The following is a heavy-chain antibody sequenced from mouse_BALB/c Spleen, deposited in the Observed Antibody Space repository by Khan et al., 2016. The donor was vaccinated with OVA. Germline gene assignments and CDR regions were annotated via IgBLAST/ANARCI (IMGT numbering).Heavy chain of an antibody. V-gene: IGHV1-4*01. CDR2: INPSNGYT. CDR1: GYTFTSYT. D-gene: IGHD2-14*01. J-gene: IGHJ3*01. Sequence: QVQLQQSGAELARPGASVKMSCKASGYTFTSYTIHWIKLRPGQGLEWIGFINPSNGYTNYNQKFKDKATFTADKSSTTVYMQLSSLTSDDSAVYNGVRDGAYHRNDGWFAYWGQGTLVTVSA. CDR3: VRDGAYHRNDGWFAY.